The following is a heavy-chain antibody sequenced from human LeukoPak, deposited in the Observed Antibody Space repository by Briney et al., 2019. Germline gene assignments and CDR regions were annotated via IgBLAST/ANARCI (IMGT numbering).Heavy chain of an antibody. D-gene: IGHD5-18*01. CDR2: INPSGGST. V-gene: IGHV1-46*01. J-gene: IGHJ4*02. Sequence: GASVKVSCKASGYTFTSYYMHWVRQAPGQGLEWMGIINPSGGSTSYAQKFQGRVTMTGDTSTSTVYMELSSLRSEDTAVYYCARAFPPRGYSYDVIDYWGQGTLVTVSS. CDR3: ARAFPPRGYSYDVIDY. CDR1: GYTFTSYY.